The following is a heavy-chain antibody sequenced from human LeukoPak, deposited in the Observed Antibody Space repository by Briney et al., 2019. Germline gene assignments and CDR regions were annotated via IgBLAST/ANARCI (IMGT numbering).Heavy chain of an antibody. CDR2: IYTSGST. V-gene: IGHV4-61*02. Sequence: SETLSLTCTLSGGSISSGSYYWSWIRQPAGKGLEWIGRIYTSGSTNYNPSLKSRVSISVDTSKNQFSLKLSSVTAADTAVYYCARGGDNYYDSSGYYYPFDYWGQGTLVTVSS. J-gene: IGHJ4*02. D-gene: IGHD3-22*01. CDR3: ARGGDNYYDSSGYYYPFDY. CDR1: GGSISSGSYY.